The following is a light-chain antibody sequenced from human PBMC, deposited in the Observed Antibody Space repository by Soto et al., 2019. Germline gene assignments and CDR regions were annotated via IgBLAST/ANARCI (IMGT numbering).Light chain of an antibody. J-gene: IGLJ2*01. Sequence: QSALTQPPSASGSLGQSVTISCSGASCDIGGYNYVAWYQQHPGKAPKLIIYEVNKRPSGVPVRFSGSKSGNTASLTVSGLQAEDEADYACSSYAGGNNLLFGGGTKLTVL. CDR1: SCDIGGYNY. V-gene: IGLV2-8*01. CDR2: EVN. CDR3: SSYAGGNNLL.